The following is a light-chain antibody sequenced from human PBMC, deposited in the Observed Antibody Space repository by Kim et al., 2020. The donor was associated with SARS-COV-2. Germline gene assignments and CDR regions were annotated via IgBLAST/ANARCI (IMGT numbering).Light chain of an antibody. V-gene: IGLV3-19*01. Sequence: SSELTQDPAVSVALGQTVRITCQGDSLRNYYASWYQQKPGQAPVVVIYGKNNRLSGIPDRFSGSTSGNTASLTITGAQAEDEAVYYCNSRDSSTNHLVFGGGTKVTVL. CDR3: NSRDSSTNHLV. CDR2: GKN. J-gene: IGLJ2*01. CDR1: SLRNYY.